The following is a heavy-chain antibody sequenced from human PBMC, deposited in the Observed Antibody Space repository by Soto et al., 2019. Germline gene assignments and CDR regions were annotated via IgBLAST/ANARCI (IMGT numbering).Heavy chain of an antibody. J-gene: IGHJ4*02. D-gene: IGHD3-10*01. Sequence: EVQLLESGGGLVQGGESLRLSCPASGFTFSNDPMSWVRQVPGKGLEWVSSISASGGSTYYADSVRGRFTISRDNSKNTLYLQMNILRAEDTAVYYCAKNNLFGSGIKDYWGQGTLVTVSS. CDR1: GFTFSNDP. CDR2: ISASGGST. V-gene: IGHV3-23*01. CDR3: AKNNLFGSGIKDY.